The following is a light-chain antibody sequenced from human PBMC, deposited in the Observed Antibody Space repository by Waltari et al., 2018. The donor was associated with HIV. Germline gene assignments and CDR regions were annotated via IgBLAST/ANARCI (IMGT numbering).Light chain of an antibody. Sequence: QSVLTQPPSASGTPGQRVTISCSGSSANIGSRTVSWYQHLPGTAPKLLIYSNKQRPSGVPDRFSGSKSGTSAALAISGLQSEDEADYYCATWDDSLNGYVLGAGTRVTVL. CDR3: ATWDDSLNGYV. CDR1: SANIGSRT. V-gene: IGLV1-44*01. J-gene: IGLJ1*01. CDR2: SNK.